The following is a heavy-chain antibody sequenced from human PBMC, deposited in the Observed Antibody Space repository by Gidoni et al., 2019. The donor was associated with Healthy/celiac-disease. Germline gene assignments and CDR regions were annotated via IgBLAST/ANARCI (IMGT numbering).Heavy chain of an antibody. J-gene: IGHJ4*02. CDR3: ARDPYGSGSSDFDY. CDR2: IWYDGSNK. Sequence: QVQLVESGGGVVQPGRSLRLSWAASGFTFSSYGMHWVRQAPGKGLEGVAVIWYDGSNKYYADSVKGRFTISRDNSKNTLYLQMNSLRAEDTAVYYCARDPYGSGSSDFDYWGQGTLVTVSS. D-gene: IGHD3-10*01. CDR1: GFTFSSYG. V-gene: IGHV3-33*01.